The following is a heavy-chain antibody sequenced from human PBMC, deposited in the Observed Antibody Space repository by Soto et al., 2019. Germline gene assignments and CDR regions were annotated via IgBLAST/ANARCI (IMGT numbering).Heavy chain of an antibody. D-gene: IGHD3-3*01. CDR2: INPSGGST. V-gene: IGHV1-46*01. J-gene: IGHJ6*02. CDR1: GYTFTSYY. CDR3: ARLRFLDRPPHYYYYGMDV. Sequence: ASVKVSCKASGYTFTSYYMHWVRQAPGQGLEWMGIINPSGGSTSYAQKFQGRVTMTRDTSTSTVYMELSNLRSEDTAVYYCARLRFLDRPPHYYYYGMDVWGQGTTVTVSS.